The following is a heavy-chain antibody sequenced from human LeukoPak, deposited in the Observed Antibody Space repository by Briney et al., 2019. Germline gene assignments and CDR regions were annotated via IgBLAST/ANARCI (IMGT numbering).Heavy chain of an antibody. J-gene: IGHJ4*02. D-gene: IGHD6-19*01. V-gene: IGHV3-30*04. Sequence: GGSLRLSCAASEFTFSSYAMHWVRQAPGKGLEWVAVVSDDGSNKYYADSVKGRFTISRDNSKNTLYPQMNSLRAEDTAVYYCARDLYSSGWSCFDYWGQGTLVTVSS. CDR3: ARDLYSSGWSCFDY. CDR1: EFTFSSYA. CDR2: VSDDGSNK.